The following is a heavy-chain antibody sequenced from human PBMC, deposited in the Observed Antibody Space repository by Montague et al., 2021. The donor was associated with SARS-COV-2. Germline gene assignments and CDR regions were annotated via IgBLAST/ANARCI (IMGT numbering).Heavy chain of an antibody. J-gene: IGHJ6*02. Sequence: SLRLSCAASGFTFGDYAMHWVRQAPGKGLEWVSGISWNSGSIGYADSVKGRFTISRDNAKNPLYLHMNSLRAEDTVLYYCAKDMGSRVYYYSSGFEATGGYGMDVWGQGTTVTVSS. CDR3: AKDMGSRVYYYSSGFEATGGYGMDV. CDR1: GFTFGDYA. V-gene: IGHV3-9*01. D-gene: IGHD3-22*01. CDR2: ISWNSGSI.